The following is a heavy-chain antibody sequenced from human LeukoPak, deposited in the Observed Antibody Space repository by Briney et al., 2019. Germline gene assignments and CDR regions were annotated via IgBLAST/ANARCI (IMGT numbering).Heavy chain of an antibody. J-gene: IGHJ4*02. CDR1: GYTFTSYA. CDR2: INTNTGNP. Sequence: ASVKVSCKASGYTFTSYAMNWVRQAPGQGLEWMGWINTNTGNPTCAQGFTGRFVFSLDTSVSTAYLQISSLKAEDTAVYYCAREAFEGCSGGSCYSGTGYWGQGTLVTVSS. D-gene: IGHD2-15*01. CDR3: AREAFEGCSGGSCYSGTGY. V-gene: IGHV7-4-1*02.